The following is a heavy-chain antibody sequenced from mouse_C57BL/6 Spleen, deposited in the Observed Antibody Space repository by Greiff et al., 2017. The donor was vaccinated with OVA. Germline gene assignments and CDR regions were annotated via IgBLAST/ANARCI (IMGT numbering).Heavy chain of an antibody. J-gene: IGHJ4*01. Sequence: DVQLVESGEGLVKPGGSLKLSCAASGFTFSSYAMSWVRQTPEKRLEWVAYISSGGDYIYYADTVKGRFTISRDNARNTLYLQMSSLKSEDTAMYYCTRGKITTVVEGYAMDYWGQGTSVTVSS. CDR3: TRGKITTVVEGYAMDY. CDR1: GFTFSSYA. V-gene: IGHV5-9-1*02. CDR2: ISSGGDYI. D-gene: IGHD1-1*01.